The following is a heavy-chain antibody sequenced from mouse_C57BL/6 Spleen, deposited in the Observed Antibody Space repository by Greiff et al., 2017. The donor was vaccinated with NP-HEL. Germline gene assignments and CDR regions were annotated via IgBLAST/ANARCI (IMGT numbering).Heavy chain of an antibody. J-gene: IGHJ2*01. D-gene: IGHD2-2*01. CDR1: GYTFTNYW. Sequence: VKLLESGAELVRPGTSVKMSCKASGYTFTNYWIGWAKQRPGHGLEWIGDIYPGGGYTNYNEKFKGKATLTADKSSSTAYMQFSSLTSEDSAIYYCARWGGYDKEGFDYWGQGTTLTVSS. V-gene: IGHV1-63*01. CDR2: IYPGGGYT. CDR3: ARWGGYDKEGFDY.